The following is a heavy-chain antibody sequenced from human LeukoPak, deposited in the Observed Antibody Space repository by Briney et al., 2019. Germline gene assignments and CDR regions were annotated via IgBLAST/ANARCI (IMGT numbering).Heavy chain of an antibody. CDR3: ARDFGRGYSGYDSN. V-gene: IGHV1-2*02. CDR1: GYTFTGYY. J-gene: IGHJ4*02. D-gene: IGHD5-12*01. Sequence: ASVKVSCKASGYTFTGYYMHWVRQAPGQGLEWMGWINPNSGGTNYAQKFQGRFTMTRDTSISTAYMELSRLRSDDTAVYYCARDFGRGYSGYDSNWGQGTLVTVSS. CDR2: INPNSGGT.